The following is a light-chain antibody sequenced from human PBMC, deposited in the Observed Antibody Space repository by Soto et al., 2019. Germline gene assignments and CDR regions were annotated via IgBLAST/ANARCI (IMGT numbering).Light chain of an antibody. Sequence: IVLTQSPGTLSLSPGERATLSCLASQSVSSKYLGWYKQTPGQAPRLFSYGASSRATGIPDRFSGSGSGTEFTLTISRLEPEDFEVYYCQQYGTSVWTFGQGTKVDI. CDR3: QQYGTSVWT. CDR2: GAS. J-gene: IGKJ1*01. V-gene: IGKV3-20*01. CDR1: QSVSSKY.